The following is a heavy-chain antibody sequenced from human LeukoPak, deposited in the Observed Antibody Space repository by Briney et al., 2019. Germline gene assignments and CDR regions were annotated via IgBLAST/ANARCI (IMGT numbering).Heavy chain of an antibody. CDR1: TFTFSSYW. V-gene: IGHV3-7*05. J-gene: IGHJ4*02. CDR3: ARGGYFSTY. Sequence: GGSLRLSCAASTFTFSSYWLTWLRQAPGKGLEWVANINQDGGETYYVDSVKGRFTISRDNAKNSRDLQMKSLRAEDTAVYYCARGGYFSTYWGQGTLVTVSS. D-gene: IGHD6-13*01. CDR2: INQDGGET.